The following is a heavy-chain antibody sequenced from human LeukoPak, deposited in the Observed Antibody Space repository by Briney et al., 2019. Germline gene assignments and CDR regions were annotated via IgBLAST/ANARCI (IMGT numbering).Heavy chain of an antibody. D-gene: IGHD2-15*01. CDR1: GFSFSSYA. CDR2: ISGSGGST. V-gene: IGHV3-23*01. J-gene: IGHJ5*02. CDR3: AKARGFCSGGSCYNPFDP. Sequence: GGSLRLSCAASGFSFSSYAMSWVRQAPGKGPEWVSGISGSGGSTYYADSVKGRFTISRDNSKNTLYVQMNSLRAEDTAVYYCAKARGFCSGGSCYNPFDPWGQGTLVTVSS.